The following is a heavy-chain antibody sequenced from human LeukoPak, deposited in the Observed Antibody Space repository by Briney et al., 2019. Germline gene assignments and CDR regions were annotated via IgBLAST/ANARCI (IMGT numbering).Heavy chain of an antibody. D-gene: IGHD6-6*01. V-gene: IGHV4-59*01. J-gene: IGHJ6*02. Sequence: PSETLSLTCTVSGGSISSYYWSWIRQPPGKGLEWIGYIYYSGSTNYNPSLKSRVTISVDTSKNQFSLKLSSVTAADTAVYYCARSIAARRLYYYGMDVWGQGTTVTVSS. CDR1: GGSISSYY. CDR2: IYYSGST. CDR3: ARSIAARRLYYYGMDV.